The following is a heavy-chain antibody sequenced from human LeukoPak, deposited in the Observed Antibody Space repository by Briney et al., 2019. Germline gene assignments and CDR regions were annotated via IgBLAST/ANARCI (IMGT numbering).Heavy chain of an antibody. J-gene: IGHJ6*02. CDR2: IYYSGST. CDR3: ARRGILYGMDV. CDR1: GGSISSYY. D-gene: IGHD3-16*01. Sequence: SETLFLTCTVSGGSISSYYWSWIRQPPGKGLEWIGYIYYSGSTNYNPSLKSRVTISVDTSKNQFSLKLSSVTAADTAVYYCARRGILYGMDVWGQGTTVTVSS. V-gene: IGHV4-59*08.